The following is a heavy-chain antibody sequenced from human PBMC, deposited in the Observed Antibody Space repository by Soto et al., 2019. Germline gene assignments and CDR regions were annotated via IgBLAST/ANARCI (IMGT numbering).Heavy chain of an antibody. CDR1: GGTFSSYT. D-gene: IGHD3-10*01. J-gene: IGHJ5*02. CDR2: IIPILGIA. V-gene: IGHV1-69*04. CDR3: ARESGTMVRRTSPYAHGFDP. Sequence: GASVKVSCKASGGTFSSYTISWVRQAPGQGLEWMGRIIPILGIANYAQKFQGRVTITADKSTSTAYMELSSLRSEDTAVYYCARESGTMVRRTSPYAHGFDPWGHGTLVTVSS.